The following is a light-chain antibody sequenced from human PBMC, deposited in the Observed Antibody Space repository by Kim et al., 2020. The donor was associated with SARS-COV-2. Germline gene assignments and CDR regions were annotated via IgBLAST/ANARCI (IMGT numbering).Light chain of an antibody. J-gene: IGLJ2*01. Sequence: QSVTISWSGSVSNSGSNTVEWYQQVPGTDPKLLIYSNTQRPSGVPDRFSGSQSGTSASLAISGLQSEDEADYYCAACDDSLSGSVVFGGGTQLTVL. CDR3: AACDDSLSGSVV. CDR1: VSNSGSNT. V-gene: IGLV1-44*01. CDR2: SNT.